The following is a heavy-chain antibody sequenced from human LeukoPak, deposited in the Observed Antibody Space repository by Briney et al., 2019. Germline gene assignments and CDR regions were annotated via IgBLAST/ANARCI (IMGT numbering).Heavy chain of an antibody. V-gene: IGHV1-2*04. CDR1: GYTFTGYY. D-gene: IGHD6-19*01. CDR3: ARGLYVAGEEFNY. CDR2: INPNSGGT. J-gene: IGHJ4*02. Sequence: ASVKVSCKASGYTFTGYYMHWVRQAPGQGLEWMGWINPNSGGTNYAQKFQGWVTMTRDTSISTAYMERSRLKSDDTAVYSCARGLYVAGEEFNYWGQGTLVTVSS.